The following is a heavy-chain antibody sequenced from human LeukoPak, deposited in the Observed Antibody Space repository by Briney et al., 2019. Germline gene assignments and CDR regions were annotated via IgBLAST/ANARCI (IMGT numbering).Heavy chain of an antibody. V-gene: IGHV3-74*01. J-gene: IGHJ4*02. CDR2: ISTDGRTT. CDR1: GXTFSSYW. Sequence: GGSLRLSCAASGXTFSSYWVHWVRQAPGKGLVWVSRISTDGRTTSYADSVKGRFTISRDNAKNTLYLQMNSLRAEDTAVYYCAREEASSAAIDHWGQGTLVTVSS. D-gene: IGHD6-6*01. CDR3: AREEASSAAIDH.